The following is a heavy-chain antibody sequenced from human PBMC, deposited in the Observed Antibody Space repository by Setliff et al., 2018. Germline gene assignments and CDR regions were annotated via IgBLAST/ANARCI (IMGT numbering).Heavy chain of an antibody. V-gene: IGHV3-23*01. CDR1: GFTFSRYW. J-gene: IGHJ4*02. Sequence: PGGSLRLSCVASGFTFSRYWMSWVRQAPGKGLEWVSAISGSGGSTYYADSVKGRFTISRDNSKNTLYLQMNSLRAEDTAVYYCAKEGGYSYGYDFDYWGQGTLVTVSS. CDR2: ISGSGGST. CDR3: AKEGGYSYGYDFDY. D-gene: IGHD5-18*01.